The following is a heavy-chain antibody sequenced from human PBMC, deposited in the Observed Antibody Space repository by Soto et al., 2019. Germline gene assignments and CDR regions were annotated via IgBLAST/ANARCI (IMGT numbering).Heavy chain of an antibody. CDR2: NYHPGST. V-gene: IGHV4-31*03. J-gene: IGHJ6*02. CDR3: ASSAYYYGMDV. Sequence: PSESLSLTCNVSGVSISSGGYSWTWIRQHPGKGLEWIGYNYHPGSTYYNPSLKRRVIISVDTSKNQFSLKLSSVTAADTAVYYCASSAYYYGMDVWGQGTTVTVSS. D-gene: IGHD2-21*01. CDR1: GVSISSGGYS.